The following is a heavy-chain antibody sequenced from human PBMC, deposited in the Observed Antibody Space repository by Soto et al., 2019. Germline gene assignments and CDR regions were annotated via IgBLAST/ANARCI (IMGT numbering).Heavy chain of an antibody. Sequence: ASVKVSCKASGYTFTGNFMHWVRQAPGQGLEWMGWINPNSGGTNYAQKFQGRVTMTRDTSISTAYMELSRLRSDDTAVYYCARTELRFLEWSSGYYYAMDVWGQGTTVTDSS. CDR2: INPNSGGT. V-gene: IGHV1-2*02. CDR3: ARTELRFLEWSSGYYYAMDV. D-gene: IGHD3-3*01. CDR1: GYTFTGNF. J-gene: IGHJ6*01.